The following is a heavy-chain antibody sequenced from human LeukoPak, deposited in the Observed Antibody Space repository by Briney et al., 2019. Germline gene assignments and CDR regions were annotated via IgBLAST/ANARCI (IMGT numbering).Heavy chain of an antibody. D-gene: IGHD5-24*01. CDR3: ARLDGFNY. J-gene: IGHJ4*02. Sequence: PGGSLRLSCAASGSTFGTYWMTWVRQAPGKGLEWVANIKRDGSEKYYADSVKGRFTISRDNAKNSLYLQMNSLRAEDTAVYYCARLDGFNYWGQGTLVTVSS. CDR2: IKRDGSEK. V-gene: IGHV3-7*01. CDR1: GSTFGTYW.